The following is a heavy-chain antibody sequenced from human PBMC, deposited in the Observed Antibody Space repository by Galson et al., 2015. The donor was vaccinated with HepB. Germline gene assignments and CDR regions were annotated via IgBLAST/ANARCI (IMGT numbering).Heavy chain of an antibody. CDR3: ARAGWGYGSGSYYNVDVSIPDAFDI. D-gene: IGHD3-10*01. CDR1: GFTVSSNY. Sequence: SLRLSCAASGFTVSSNYMSWVRQAPGKGLEWVSVIYSGGSTYYADSVKGRFTISRDNSKNTLYLQMNSLRAEDTAVYYCARAGWGYGSGSYYNVDVSIPDAFDIWGQGTMVTVSS. J-gene: IGHJ3*02. V-gene: IGHV3-66*01. CDR2: IYSGGST.